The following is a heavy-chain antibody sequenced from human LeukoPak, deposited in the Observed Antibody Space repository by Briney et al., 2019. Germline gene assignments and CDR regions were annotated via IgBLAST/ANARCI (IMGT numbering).Heavy chain of an antibody. CDR3: AKPYRGKYSSSSYDY. CDR1: GFTFSSYA. J-gene: IGHJ4*02. D-gene: IGHD6-13*01. CDR2: ISGSGGST. Sequence: GGSLRLSCAASGFTFSSYAMSWVRQAPGKGLEWVSAISGSGGSTYYADSVKGRFTISRDNSKNTLYLQMNSLRAEDTAVYYCAKPYRGKYSSSSYDYWAREPWSPSPQ. V-gene: IGHV3-23*01.